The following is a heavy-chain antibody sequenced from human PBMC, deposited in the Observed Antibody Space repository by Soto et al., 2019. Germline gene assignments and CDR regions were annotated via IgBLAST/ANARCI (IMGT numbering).Heavy chain of an antibody. J-gene: IGHJ6*02. Sequence: SGKVAWRSSGGTVSGYAISWVRQAPGQGLEWMGGIIPIFGTANYAQKFQGRVTITADKSTSTAYMELSRLSSEDTAVYYCARGLEVADPLPYYYYGMDVWGQGTTVTVSS. D-gene: IGHD6-19*01. V-gene: IGHV1-69*06. CDR3: ARGLEVADPLPYYYYGMDV. CDR2: IIPIFGTA. CDR1: GGTVSGYA.